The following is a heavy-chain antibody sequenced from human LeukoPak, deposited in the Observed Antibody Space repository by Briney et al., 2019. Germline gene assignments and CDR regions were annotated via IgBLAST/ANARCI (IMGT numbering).Heavy chain of an antibody. D-gene: IGHD3-10*01. V-gene: IGHV4-59*08. Sequence: SETLSLTCTVSGGPISSYYWSWIRQPPGKGLEWIGYIYYSGSTNYNPSLKSRVTISVDTSKNQFSLKLSSVTAADTAVYYCARLGVLWFGELPSYYFDYWGQGTLVTVSS. J-gene: IGHJ4*02. CDR2: IYYSGST. CDR3: ARLGVLWFGELPSYYFDY. CDR1: GGPISSYY.